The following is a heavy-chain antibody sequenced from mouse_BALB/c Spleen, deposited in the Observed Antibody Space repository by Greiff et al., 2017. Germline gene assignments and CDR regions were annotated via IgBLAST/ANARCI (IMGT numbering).Heavy chain of an antibody. D-gene: IGHD1-1*01. Sequence: EVQLVESGGDLVKPGGSLKLSCAASGFTFSSYGMSWVRQTPDKRLEWVATISSGGSYTYYPDSVKGRFTISRDNAKNTLYLQMSSLKSEDTAMYYCAREEKYYYGSSWFAYWGQGTLVTVSA. CDR3: AREEKYYYGSSWFAY. J-gene: IGHJ3*01. CDR2: ISSGGSYT. V-gene: IGHV5-6*01. CDR1: GFTFSSYG.